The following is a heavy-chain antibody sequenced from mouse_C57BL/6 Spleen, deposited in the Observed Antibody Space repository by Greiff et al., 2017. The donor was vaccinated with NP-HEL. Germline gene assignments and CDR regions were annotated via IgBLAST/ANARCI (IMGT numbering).Heavy chain of an antibody. CDR1: GFNIKNTY. V-gene: IGHV14-3*01. D-gene: IGHD1-1*01. Sequence: EVQLQESVAELVRPGASVKLSCTASGFNIKNTYMHWVKQRPEQGLEWIGRIDPANGNTKYAPKFQGKATITADTSSNTAYLQLSSLTSEDTAIYYCASGYVSSYDYFDYWGQGTTLTVSS. J-gene: IGHJ2*01. CDR3: ASGYVSSYDYFDY. CDR2: IDPANGNT.